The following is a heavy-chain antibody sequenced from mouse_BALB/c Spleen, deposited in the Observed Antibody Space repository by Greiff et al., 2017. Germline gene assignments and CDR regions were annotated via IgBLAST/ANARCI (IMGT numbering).Heavy chain of an antibody. Sequence: QVQLQQSGAELAKPGASVKMSCKASGYTFTSYWMHWVKQRPGQGLEWIGYINPSTGYTESNQKFKDKATLTADKSSSTAYMQLSSLTSEDSAVYYCARSITTVVARNFDYWGQGTTLTVSS. V-gene: IGHV1-7*01. J-gene: IGHJ2*01. CDR2: INPSTGYT. D-gene: IGHD1-1*01. CDR3: ARSITTVVARNFDY. CDR1: GYTFTSYW.